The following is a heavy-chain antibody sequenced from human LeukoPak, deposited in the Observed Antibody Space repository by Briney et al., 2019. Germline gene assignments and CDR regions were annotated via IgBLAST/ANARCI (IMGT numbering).Heavy chain of an antibody. D-gene: IGHD7-27*01. V-gene: IGHV3-74*01. CDR1: GFTFSSYW. CDR3: AREDANWGSDY. J-gene: IGHJ4*02. CDR2: INSDGSST. Sequence: GGSLRLSCAASGFTFSSYWMHWVRHAPGKGLVWVSRINSDGSSTSYADSVKGRFTISRDNAKNTLYLQMNSLRAEDTAVYYCAREDANWGSDYWGQGTLVTVSS.